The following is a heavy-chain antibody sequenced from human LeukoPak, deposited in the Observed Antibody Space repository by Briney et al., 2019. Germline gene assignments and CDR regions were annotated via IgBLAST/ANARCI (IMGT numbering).Heavy chain of an antibody. Sequence: SETLSLTCAVYGGSFSGYYRSWIRQPPGKGLERIGEINHSGSTNYNPSLKSRVTISVDTSKNQFSLKLSSVTAADTAVYYCASLPIAAAGTWTYYFDYWGQGTLVTVSS. CDR1: GGSFSGYY. CDR2: INHSGST. CDR3: ASLPIAAAGTWTYYFDY. V-gene: IGHV4-34*01. J-gene: IGHJ4*02. D-gene: IGHD6-13*01.